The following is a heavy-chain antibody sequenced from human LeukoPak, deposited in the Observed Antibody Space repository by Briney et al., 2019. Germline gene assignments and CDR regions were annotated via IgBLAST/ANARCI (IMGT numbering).Heavy chain of an antibody. V-gene: IGHV3-30-3*01. Sequence: GGSLRLSCAASGFTFSSYWMSWVRQAPGKGLEWVAVISYDGSNKYYADSVKGRFTISRDNSKNTLYLQMNSLRAEDTAVYYCARDPGERWLQFLFDYWGQGTLVTVSS. CDR3: ARDPGERWLQFLFDY. CDR2: ISYDGSNK. CDR1: GFTFSSYW. D-gene: IGHD5-24*01. J-gene: IGHJ4*02.